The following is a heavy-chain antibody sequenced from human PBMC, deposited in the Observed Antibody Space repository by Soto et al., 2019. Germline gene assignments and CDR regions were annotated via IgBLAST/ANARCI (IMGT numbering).Heavy chain of an antibody. D-gene: IGHD1-26*01. Sequence: EASVKVSCKASGYTFTSYGISWVRQAPGQGLEWMGWISAYNGNTNYAQKLQGRVTMTTDTSTSTAYMELRSLRSDDTAVYYCARGVYSEATHRYGMDVWGQGTTVTVSS. V-gene: IGHV1-18*04. CDR3: ARGVYSEATHRYGMDV. CDR2: ISAYNGNT. CDR1: GYTFTSYG. J-gene: IGHJ6*02.